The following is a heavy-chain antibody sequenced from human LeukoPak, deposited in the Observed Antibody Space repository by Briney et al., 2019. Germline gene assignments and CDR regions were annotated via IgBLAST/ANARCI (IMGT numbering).Heavy chain of an antibody. CDR3: ARRLVDSGASQVSDD. V-gene: IGHV4-34*01. D-gene: IGHD2-15*01. CDR1: GGSFSGYY. J-gene: IGHJ4*02. Sequence: PSETLSLTCAVYGGSFSGYYWSWIRQPPGKGLEWIGEINDSGSVNCNPSLKNRVTPSVDTSKNQFSLRLSSVAAADTAVYYCARRLVDSGASQVSDDWGQGTLVTVSS. CDR2: INDSGSV.